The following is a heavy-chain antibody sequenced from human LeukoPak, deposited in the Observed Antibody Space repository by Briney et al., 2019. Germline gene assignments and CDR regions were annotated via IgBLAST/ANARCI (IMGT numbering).Heavy chain of an antibody. CDR3: ARDEFSYGSGSPGY. Sequence: SGGSLSLSCSASGFAFRSYAMSWVRQAPGEGLEWVSSIISSGDVTYYADSLKGRFTISRDNAKNSLYLQMNSLRAEDTAVYYCARDEFSYGSGSPGYWGQGTLVTVSS. CDR2: IISSGDVT. CDR1: GFAFRSYA. J-gene: IGHJ4*02. V-gene: IGHV3-21*01. D-gene: IGHD3-10*01.